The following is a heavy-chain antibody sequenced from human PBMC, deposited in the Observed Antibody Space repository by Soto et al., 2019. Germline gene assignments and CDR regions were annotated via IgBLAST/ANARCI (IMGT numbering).Heavy chain of an antibody. CDR2: LSDSGGSR. J-gene: IGHJ4*02. D-gene: IGHD6-13*01. V-gene: IGHV3-23*01. Sequence: EVQLLESGGGLVQPGGSLRLSCTASGFTFSSHAMTWVRQAPGKGLEWVSGLSDSGGSRYYADSVKGRFPITRDNSMNTLYLQMNTLRAEDTAIYYCAKVSSSWYAGFFDLWGQGTLVTVSS. CDR3: AKVSSSWYAGFFDL. CDR1: GFTFSSHA.